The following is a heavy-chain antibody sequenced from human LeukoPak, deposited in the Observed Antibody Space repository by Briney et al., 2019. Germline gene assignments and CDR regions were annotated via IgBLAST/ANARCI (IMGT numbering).Heavy chain of an antibody. V-gene: IGHV1-2*02. CDR3: AKDSGTIATAGTLDS. CDR2: INTNNGVT. CDR1: GYTFTSYY. J-gene: IGHJ5*01. D-gene: IGHD6-13*01. Sequence: GASVNVSCKASGYTFTSYYMHWVRQAPGQGLEWMGWINTNNGVTNYAQKFQGRVTLTRDTSISTAYMELTRLRSDDTAVFYCAKDSGTIATAGTLDSWGQGTLVTVSS.